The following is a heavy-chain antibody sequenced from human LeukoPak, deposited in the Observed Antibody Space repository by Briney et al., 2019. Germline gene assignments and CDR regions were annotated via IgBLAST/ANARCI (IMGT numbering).Heavy chain of an antibody. Sequence: GGSLRLSCAASGFTFSNYAMSWVRQAPGKGLEWVSIISGSGGSTYYADSVKGRFTISRDNSKNTLYLQMNSLRAEDTAAYYCAKAKDGYNMEDAFDIWGQGTMVTVSS. CDR3: AKAKDGYNMEDAFDI. J-gene: IGHJ3*02. D-gene: IGHD5-24*01. CDR1: GFTFSNYA. CDR2: ISGSGGST. V-gene: IGHV3-23*01.